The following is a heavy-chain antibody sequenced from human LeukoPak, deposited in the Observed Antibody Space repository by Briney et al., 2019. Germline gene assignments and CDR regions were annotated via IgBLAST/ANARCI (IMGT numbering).Heavy chain of an antibody. CDR2: INPSGGST. CDR3: ARVPTYYDILTGYQYYFDY. V-gene: IGHV1-46*01. D-gene: IGHD3-9*01. Sequence: ASVKVSCTASGYTFTSYYMHWVRQAPGQGLEWMGIINPSGGSTSYAQKFQGRVTMTRDTSTSTVYMELSSLRSEDTAVYYCARVPTYYDILTGYQYYFDYWGQGTLVTVSS. J-gene: IGHJ4*02. CDR1: GYTFTSYY.